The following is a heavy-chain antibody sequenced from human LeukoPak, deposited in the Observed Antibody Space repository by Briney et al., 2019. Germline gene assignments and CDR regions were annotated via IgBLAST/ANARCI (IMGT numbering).Heavy chain of an antibody. CDR2: IRYDGSIK. D-gene: IGHD3-3*01. CDR3: ARPDYDFWSGSPGGNYMDV. V-gene: IGHV3-30*02. Sequence: GGSLRLSCAASGFTFSSYGMHWVRQAPGKGLEWVAFIRYDGSIKYYADSAKGRFTISRDNSKNTLYLQMNSLRVEDTAVYFCARPDYDFWSGSPGGNYMDVWGKGTTVTVSS. J-gene: IGHJ6*03. CDR1: GFTFSSYG.